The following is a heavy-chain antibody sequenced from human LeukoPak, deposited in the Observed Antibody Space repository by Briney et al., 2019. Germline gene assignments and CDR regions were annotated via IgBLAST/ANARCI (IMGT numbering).Heavy chain of an antibody. CDR2: IYSGGGT. V-gene: IGHV3-53*01. Sequence: PGGSLRLSCAASGFTVSSNSMSWVRQAPGKGLEWVSVIYSGGGTYYADSVKGRFTISRDTSKNTLYLQMNSLRAEDTAMYYCARVRYSYGYIFDYWGQGTLVTVSS. CDR3: ARVRYSYGYIFDY. CDR1: GFTVSSNS. D-gene: IGHD5-18*01. J-gene: IGHJ4*02.